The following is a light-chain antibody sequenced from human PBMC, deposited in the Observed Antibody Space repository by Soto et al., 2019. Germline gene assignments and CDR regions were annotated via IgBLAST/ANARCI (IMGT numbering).Light chain of an antibody. CDR1: QSVSTS. V-gene: IGKV3-11*01. CDR3: QVRDVWPS. J-gene: IGKJ1*01. Sequence: IVLTQSPATLSLSPGERAALSCRASQSVSTSLAWYQHKPGQAPRLFIYDASKRAPGIPARFSGSGSGTDFNLTISSLEPEDFAVYYCQVRDVWPSFGQGTKVEIK. CDR2: DAS.